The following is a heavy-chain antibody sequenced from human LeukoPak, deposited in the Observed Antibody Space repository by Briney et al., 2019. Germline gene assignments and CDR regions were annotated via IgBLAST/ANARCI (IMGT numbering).Heavy chain of an antibody. CDR2: INPNSGGT. CDR3: ARDHSLGGRDFDY. J-gene: IGHJ4*02. D-gene: IGHD7-27*01. V-gene: IGHV1-2*06. Sequence: ASVKVSCKASGYTFTGYYMHWVRQAPGQGLEWMGRINPNSGGTNYAQKFQGRVTMTRDTSISPAYMELSRLRSDDTAVYYCARDHSLGGRDFDYWGQGTLVTVSS. CDR1: GYTFTGYY.